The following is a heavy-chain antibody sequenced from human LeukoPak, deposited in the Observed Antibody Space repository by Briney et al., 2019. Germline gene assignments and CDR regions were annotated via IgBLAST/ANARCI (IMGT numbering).Heavy chain of an antibody. V-gene: IGHV1-69*13. D-gene: IGHD6-13*01. CDR1: GGTFSSYA. J-gene: IGHJ4*02. Sequence: SVKVSCKASGGTFSSYAISWVRQAPGQGLEWMGGIIPIFGTANYAQKSQGRVTITADESTSTAYMELSSLRSEDTAVYYCARGSLAAAGTFDYWGQGTLVTVSS. CDR3: ARGSLAAAGTFDY. CDR2: IIPIFGTA.